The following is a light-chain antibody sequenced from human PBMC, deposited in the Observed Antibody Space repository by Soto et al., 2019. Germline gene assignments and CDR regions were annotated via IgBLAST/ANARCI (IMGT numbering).Light chain of an antibody. Sequence: QSVLTQSHSASASLGASVKLTCTLSSGHSNYAIAWHQQQPGKGPRYLMKLNSDGSHNKGDRIPDRFSGSSSGAERYLTISSLQSEDEADYYCQTWGTGTVLFGGGTKLTVL. CDR2: LNSDGSH. J-gene: IGLJ2*01. CDR3: QTWGTGTVL. CDR1: SGHSNYA. V-gene: IGLV4-69*02.